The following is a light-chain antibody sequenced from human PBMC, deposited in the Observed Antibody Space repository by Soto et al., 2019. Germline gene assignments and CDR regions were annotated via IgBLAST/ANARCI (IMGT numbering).Light chain of an antibody. J-gene: IGLJ1*01. CDR1: SSNIGAGYD. CDR2: GNI. CDR3: QSYDTSLSGFYV. V-gene: IGLV1-40*01. Sequence: VLTRPPSVSGAPGQRVTISCTGSSSNIGAGYDVHWYQQLPGTAPKLLIYGNINRPSGVPDRFSGSKSGTSASLAITGLQAEDEADYYCQSYDTSLSGFYVFGTGTKVTVL.